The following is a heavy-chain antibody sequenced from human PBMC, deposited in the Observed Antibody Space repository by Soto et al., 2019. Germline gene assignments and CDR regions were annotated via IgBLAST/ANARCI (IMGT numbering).Heavy chain of an antibody. D-gene: IGHD6-13*01. V-gene: IGHV4-61*01. CDR1: GGSVSSGSYY. CDR3: ARSWIAAAYYYFDY. Sequence: SETLSLTCTVSGGSVSSGSYYWSWIRQPPGKGLEWIGYIYYSGSTNYNPSLKSRVTISVDTSKNQFSLKLSSVTAADTAVYYCARSWIAAAYYYFDYWGQGTLVTVLL. CDR2: IYYSGST. J-gene: IGHJ4*02.